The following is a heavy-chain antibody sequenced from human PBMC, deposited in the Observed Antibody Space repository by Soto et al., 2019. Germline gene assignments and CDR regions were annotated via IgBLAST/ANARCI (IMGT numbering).Heavy chain of an antibody. J-gene: IGHJ6*02. D-gene: IGHD5-12*01. CDR1: GFTFSYYP. Sequence: QMQLVESGGGAVQPGRSLRLSCAASGFTFSYYPMHWVCQVPGKGLEWVAVISLDGSNKYYAYSVKGRFTISRDNSKNTLYLQMNSLRGENTAVYYCAIVPGDIGAILYIYPLDGRETLSDVDVWGQRTTVSVSS. V-gene: IGHV3-30*04. CDR3: AIVPGDIGAILYIYPLDGRETLSDVDV. CDR2: ISLDGSNK.